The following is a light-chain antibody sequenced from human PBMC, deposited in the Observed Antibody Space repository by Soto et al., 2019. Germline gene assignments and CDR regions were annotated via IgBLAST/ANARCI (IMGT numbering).Light chain of an antibody. CDR3: SPPTSTIFLYKV. CDR1: SRDVCGYNY. V-gene: IGLV2-14*01. CDR2: DVS. J-gene: IGLJ3*02. Sequence: SVLNQAASVSGSPGQSITISCTGTSRDVCGYNYVSWYQQHPGKAPKLMIYDVSNRPSGVSNRFSGSKSGNTASLTISGLQAEDYFYNYRSPPTSTIFLYKVF.